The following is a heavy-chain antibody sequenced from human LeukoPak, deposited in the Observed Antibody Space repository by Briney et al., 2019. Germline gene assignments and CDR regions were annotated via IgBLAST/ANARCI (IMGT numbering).Heavy chain of an antibody. J-gene: IGHJ6*02. V-gene: IGHV1-2*02. CDR2: INPNSGGT. D-gene: IGHD3-10*01. CDR3: ARVYGSGSTFYYYGMDV. Sequence: ASVKVSCKASRHTFTVYHVHWVRQAPGQGLEWMGWINPNSGGTNYAQKFQGRVTMTRDTSISTAYMELSRLRSDDTAVYYCARVYGSGSTFYYYGMDVWGQGTTVTVSS. CDR1: RHTFTVYH.